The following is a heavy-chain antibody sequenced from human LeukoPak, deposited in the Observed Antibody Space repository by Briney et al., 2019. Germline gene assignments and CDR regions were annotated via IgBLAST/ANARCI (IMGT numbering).Heavy chain of an antibody. Sequence: GGSLRLSCAASVFTFSSYAMSWVRQAPGKGLEWVSAISGSGGSTYYADSVKGRFTISRDNSKNTLYLQMNSLRAEDTAVYYCAKGSDLRYFDWLFGDYWGQGTLVTVSS. CDR3: AKGSDLRYFDWLFGDY. CDR2: ISGSGGST. CDR1: VFTFSSYA. J-gene: IGHJ4*02. V-gene: IGHV3-23*01. D-gene: IGHD3-9*01.